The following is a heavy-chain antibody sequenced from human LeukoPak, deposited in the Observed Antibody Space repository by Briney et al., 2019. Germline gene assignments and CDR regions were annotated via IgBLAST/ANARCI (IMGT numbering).Heavy chain of an antibody. CDR1: GGTFSSYA. V-gene: IGHV1-69*13. CDR3: ARAESPSTYCSSTSCYYFDY. Sequence: SVKVSCKASGGTFSSYAISWVRQAPGQGVEWMGGIIPIFGTANYAQKFQGRVTITADESTRTAYMELSSLRSEDTAVYYCARAESPSTYCSSTSCYYFDYWGQGTLVTVSS. D-gene: IGHD2-2*01. J-gene: IGHJ4*02. CDR2: IIPIFGTA.